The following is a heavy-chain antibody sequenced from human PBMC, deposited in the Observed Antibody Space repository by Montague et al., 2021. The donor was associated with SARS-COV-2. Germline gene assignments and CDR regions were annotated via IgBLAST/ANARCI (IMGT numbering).Heavy chain of an antibody. V-gene: IGHV4-59*01. CDR2: IYYSGST. CDR3: ARGFDI. CDR1: GGSISSYY. Sequence: SETLSLTCTVSGGSISSYYWCWFRQHPGEGQLWCVYIYYSGSTNYNPSLKSRVTISVDTSKNQFSLKLSSVTAADTAVYYCARGFDIWGQGTMVTVSS. J-gene: IGHJ3*02.